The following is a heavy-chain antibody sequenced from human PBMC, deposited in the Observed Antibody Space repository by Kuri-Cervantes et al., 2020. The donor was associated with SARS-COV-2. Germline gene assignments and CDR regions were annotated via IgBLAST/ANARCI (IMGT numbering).Heavy chain of an antibody. V-gene: IGHV4-34*01. CDR1: GGSFSGYY. D-gene: IGHD5-18*01. CDR3: AREGEDTAMVSGFDY. Sequence: SETLSLTCAVYGGSFSGYYWSWIRQPPGKGLEWIGEINHSGSTNYNPSLKSRVTVSVDTSKNQFSLKLSSVTAADTAVYYCAREGEDTAMVSGFDYWGQGTLVTVSS. CDR2: INHSGST. J-gene: IGHJ4*02.